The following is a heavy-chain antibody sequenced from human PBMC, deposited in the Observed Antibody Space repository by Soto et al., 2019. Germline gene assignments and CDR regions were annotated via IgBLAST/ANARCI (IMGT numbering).Heavy chain of an antibody. CDR2: IYWNDDD. D-gene: IGHD2-2*01. V-gene: IGHV2-5*01. CDR1: GFSLTASGMG. CDR3: ARRRFEASWHWGAFDI. Sequence: SGPTLVNPTQTLTLTCTFSGFSLTASGMGVGWIRQPPGKALEWLGLIYWNDDDRFSPSLENRLTITKDTSKNQVVLTLTNMDPVDTATYFCARRRFEASWHWGAFDIWGTGAKATVSS. J-gene: IGHJ3*02.